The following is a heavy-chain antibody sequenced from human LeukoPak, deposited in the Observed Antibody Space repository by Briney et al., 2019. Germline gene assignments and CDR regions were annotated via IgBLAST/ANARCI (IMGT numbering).Heavy chain of an antibody. CDR1: GFSLSTSGMC. V-gene: IGHV2-70*11. CDR3: ARTRYYYDSSGYPALFDY. J-gene: IGHJ4*02. CDR2: IDWDDDK. D-gene: IGHD3-22*01. Sequence: SGPTLVNPTQTLTLTCTFSGFSLSTSGMCVSWIRQPPGKALEWLARIDWDDDKYYSTSLKTRLTISKDTSKNQVVLTMTNMDPVDTATYYCARTRYYYDSSGYPALFDYWGQGTLVPVSS.